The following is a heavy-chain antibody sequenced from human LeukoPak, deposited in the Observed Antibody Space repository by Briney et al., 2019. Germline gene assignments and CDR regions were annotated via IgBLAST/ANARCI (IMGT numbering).Heavy chain of an antibody. Sequence: GGSLRLSCAASGFTVNSNFMSWVRQAPGKGLEWVSVVYSGGSTYYADFVKGRFTISRDISKNTLSLQMNSLRAEDTAVYYCAGFFYFDHWGQGTLVTVSS. CDR3: AGFFYFDH. CDR1: GFTVNSNF. J-gene: IGHJ4*02. V-gene: IGHV3-53*01. CDR2: VYSGGST.